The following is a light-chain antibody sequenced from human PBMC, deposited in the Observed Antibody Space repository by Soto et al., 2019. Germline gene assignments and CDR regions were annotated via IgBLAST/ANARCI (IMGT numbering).Light chain of an antibody. CDR2: DVT. J-gene: IGLJ1*01. Sequence: QSALTQPRSVSGSPGQSVTISCTVTSRDVGGYDYVSWYQQHPGRAPKLMIYDVTKRPSGVPDRFSGSKSGNTASLTISGLQAEDEADYFCSSYAGSYTYVFGVGTKVHRP. V-gene: IGLV2-11*01. CDR3: SSYAGSYTYV. CDR1: SRDVGGYDY.